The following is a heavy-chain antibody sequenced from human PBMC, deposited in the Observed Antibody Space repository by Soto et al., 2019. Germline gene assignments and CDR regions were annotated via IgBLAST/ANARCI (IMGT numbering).Heavy chain of an antibody. V-gene: IGHV4-34*01. D-gene: IGHD2-15*01. CDR3: ARGLRYCSGGSCYLDY. CDR2: INHSGST. Sequence: ASETLSLTCAVYGGSFSGYYWSWIRQPPGKGLEWIGEINHSGSTNYNPSLKSRVTISVDTSKNQFSLKLSSVTAADTAVYYCARGLRYCSGGSCYLDYWGQGTLVTVSS. J-gene: IGHJ4*02. CDR1: GGSFSGYY.